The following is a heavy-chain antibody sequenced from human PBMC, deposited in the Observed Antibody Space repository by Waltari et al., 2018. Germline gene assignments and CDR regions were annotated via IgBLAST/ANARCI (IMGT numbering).Heavy chain of an antibody. CDR3: AKGPYSTSSNWFDH. Sequence: EVQLVESGGGLVQPGGSLRLSCAASGFTFSNSALSWVLQDQEQGLEWVQAISGSVDSTYYADSKGRCTISRDNAKSTLFLQMNSLRAEDTALYYCAKGPYSTSSNWFDHWGQGTLVTVSS. CDR2: ISGSVDST. D-gene: IGHD6-6*01. J-gene: IGHJ5*02. V-gene: IGHV3-23*04. CDR1: GFTFSNSA.